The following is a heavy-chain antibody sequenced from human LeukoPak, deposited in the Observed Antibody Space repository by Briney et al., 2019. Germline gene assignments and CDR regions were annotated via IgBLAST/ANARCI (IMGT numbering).Heavy chain of an antibody. CDR3: ATLKPAIAAAGIIDY. CDR1: GYTLTELS. J-gene: IGHJ4*02. V-gene: IGHV1-24*01. Sequence: ASVKVSCKVSGYTLTELSMHWVRQAPGKGLEWMGGFDPEDGETIYAQRFQGRVTMTEDTSTDTAYMELSSLRSEDTAVYYCATLKPAIAAAGIIDYWGQGTLVTVSS. D-gene: IGHD6-13*01. CDR2: FDPEDGET.